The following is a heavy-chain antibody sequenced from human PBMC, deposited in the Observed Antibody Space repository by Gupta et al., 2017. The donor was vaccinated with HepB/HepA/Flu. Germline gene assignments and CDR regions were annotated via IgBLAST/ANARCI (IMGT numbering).Heavy chain of an antibody. D-gene: IGHD1-26*01. CDR1: GFTFSQSW. CDR2: INPDGNEK. J-gene: IGHJ4*02. CDR3: ASVDAWVNY. Sequence: EVQLVESGGGLVQPGGSLRLSCAASGFTFSQSWMNWVRQAPGKGLEWVANINPDGNEKRYVDSVRGRFTTSRDNADNSVYLQMNSLRAEDTAVYYCASVDAWVNYWGQGTLVTVSS. V-gene: IGHV3-7*01.